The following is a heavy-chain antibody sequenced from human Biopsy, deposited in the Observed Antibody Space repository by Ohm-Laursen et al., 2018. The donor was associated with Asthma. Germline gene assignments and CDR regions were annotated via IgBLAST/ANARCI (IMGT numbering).Heavy chain of an antibody. V-gene: IGHV1-69*13. D-gene: IGHD6-19*01. J-gene: IGHJ6*02. CDR2: IMTVFGTT. Sequence: SVKVSCNTSGYSLTDLSMHWVRQAPGQGLEWLGGIMTVFGTTNYAQKFQGRVTITADESTSTAYMEVTSLRSEDTAIYYCARCQVGYSSGWSLLLKKIYYSGMDVWGQGTAVTVSS. CDR3: ARCQVGYSSGWSLLLKKIYYSGMDV. CDR1: GYSLTDLS.